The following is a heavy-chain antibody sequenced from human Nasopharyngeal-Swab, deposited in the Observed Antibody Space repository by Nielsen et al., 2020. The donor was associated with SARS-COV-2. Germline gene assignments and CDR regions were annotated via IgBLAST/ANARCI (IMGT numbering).Heavy chain of an antibody. CDR2: IYYSGST. CDR1: GGSISSSSYY. Sequence: SDTLSLTCTVSGGSISSSSYYWGWIRQPPGKGLEWIGSIYYSGSTYYNPSLKSRVTISVDTSKNQFSLKLSSVTAADTAVYYCARRDYDFWSGFNGYYYGMDVWGQGTTVTVSS. V-gene: IGHV4-39*01. D-gene: IGHD3-3*01. CDR3: ARRDYDFWSGFNGYYYGMDV. J-gene: IGHJ6*02.